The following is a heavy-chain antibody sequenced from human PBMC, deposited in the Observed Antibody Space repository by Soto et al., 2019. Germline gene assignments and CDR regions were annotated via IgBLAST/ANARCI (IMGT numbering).Heavy chain of an antibody. V-gene: IGHV4-59*08. CDR2: IYYSGST. D-gene: IGHD2-15*01. J-gene: IGHJ4*02. CDR1: GGSISSYY. CDR3: ARHRGDSVVTYYFDY. Sequence: QVQLQESGPGLVKPSETLSLTCTVSGGSISSYYWSWIRQPPGKGLEWIGYIYYSGSTNYNPSLKSRVTISVDTSKNQCSLKLSSVTAADTAVYYCARHRGDSVVTYYFDYWGQGTLVTVSS.